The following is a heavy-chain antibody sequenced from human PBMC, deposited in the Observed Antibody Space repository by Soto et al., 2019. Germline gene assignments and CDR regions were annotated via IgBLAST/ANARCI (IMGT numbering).Heavy chain of an antibody. CDR1: GFTFSSYG. CDR2: ISYDGSNK. CDR3: AKLYSGGHDAFDI. D-gene: IGHD6-19*01. J-gene: IGHJ3*02. Sequence: VGSLRLSCAASGFTFSSYGMHWVRQAPGKGLEWVAVISYDGSNKYYADSVKGRFTISRDNSKNTLYLQMNSLRAEDTAVYYCAKLYSGGHDAFDIWGQGTMVTVSS. V-gene: IGHV3-30*18.